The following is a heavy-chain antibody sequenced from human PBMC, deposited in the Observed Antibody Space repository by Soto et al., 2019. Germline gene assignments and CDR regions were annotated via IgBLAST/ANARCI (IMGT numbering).Heavy chain of an antibody. Sequence: SETLSLTCAVYGGSFSGYYWSWIRQRPGKGLEWIGEINHSGSTNYNPSLKSRVTISVDTSKNHFSLKLSSVTAADTAVYYCGKGSRGYGMDVWAQGTTVTLSS. V-gene: IGHV4-34*01. D-gene: IGHD2-15*01. J-gene: IGHJ6*02. CDR1: GGSFSGYY. CDR2: INHSGST. CDR3: GKGSRGYGMDV.